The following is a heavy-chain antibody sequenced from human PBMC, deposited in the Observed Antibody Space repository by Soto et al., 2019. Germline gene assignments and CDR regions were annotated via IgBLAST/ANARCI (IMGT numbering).Heavy chain of an antibody. V-gene: IGHV4-39*01. Sequence: SETLYLTCTVSGGSISSSNYYWGWIRQPPGKGLEWIGSIYYSGSTYYNPSLKSRVTISVDTSKNQFSLKLSSVTAADTAVYYCPRHSPSLDFWGLGTFVTLSS. D-gene: IGHD3-16*01. CDR2: IYYSGST. CDR3: PRHSPSLDF. CDR1: GGSISSSNYY. J-gene: IGHJ4*02.